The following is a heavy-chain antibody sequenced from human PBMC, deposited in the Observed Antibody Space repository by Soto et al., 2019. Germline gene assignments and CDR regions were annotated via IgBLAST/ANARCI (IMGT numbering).Heavy chain of an antibody. Sequence: QVQLVQSGAEVKKPGASVKVSCKASGYTFTSYGISWVRQAPGQGLEWMGWISAYNGNKKYAQKLQGRVTMTTDTPTSTAYRELGGLRFDDRAVYYWARVFGQQLFDYWGQGTRVTVSS. J-gene: IGHJ4*02. CDR2: ISAYNGNK. CDR1: GYTFTSYG. CDR3: ARVFGQQLFDY. V-gene: IGHV1-18*01. D-gene: IGHD6-13*01.